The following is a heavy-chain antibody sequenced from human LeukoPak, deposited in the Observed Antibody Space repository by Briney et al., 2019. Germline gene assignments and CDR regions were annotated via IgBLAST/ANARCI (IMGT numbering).Heavy chain of an antibody. CDR3: ARGSSSENNYYDSSGYYSDAFDI. CDR2: IYYSGST. Sequence: SETLSLTCTVSGGSISSYYWSWIRQPPGKGLEWIGYIYYSGSTNYNPSLKSRVTISVDTSKNQFSLKLSSVTAADTAVYYCARGSSSENNYYDSSGYYSDAFDIWGQGTMVTVS. J-gene: IGHJ3*02. CDR1: GGSISSYY. V-gene: IGHV4-59*01. D-gene: IGHD3-22*01.